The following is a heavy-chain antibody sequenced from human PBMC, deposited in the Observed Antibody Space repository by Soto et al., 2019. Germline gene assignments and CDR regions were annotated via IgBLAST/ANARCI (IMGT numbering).Heavy chain of an antibody. CDR1: GFTFSSYA. Sequence: PGGSLRLSCAASGFTFSSYAMSWVRQAPGKGLEWVAVIRYDGSNTYYADSVKGRFTISRDNSKNTLYLQMNSLRAEDTAVYYCAKDSVWYGMSAYGMDVWGQGTTVTVSS. V-gene: IGHV3-30*18. J-gene: IGHJ6*02. D-gene: IGHD6-13*01. CDR3: AKDSVWYGMSAYGMDV. CDR2: IRYDGSNT.